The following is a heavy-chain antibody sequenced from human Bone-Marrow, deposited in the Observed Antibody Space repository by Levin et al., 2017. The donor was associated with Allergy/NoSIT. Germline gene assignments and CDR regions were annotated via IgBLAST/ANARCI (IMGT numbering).Heavy chain of an antibody. V-gene: IGHV3-48*03. J-gene: IGHJ5*02. CDR3: ARASGEERSSWYNNWFDP. CDR1: GFTFSSYE. CDR2: ISSSGSTI. Sequence: GGSLRLSCAASGFTFSSYEMNWVRQAPGKGLEWVSYISSSGSTIYYADSVKGRFTISRDNAKNSLYLQMNSLRAEDTAVYYCARASGEERSSWYNNWFDPWGQGTLVTVSS. D-gene: IGHD6-13*01.